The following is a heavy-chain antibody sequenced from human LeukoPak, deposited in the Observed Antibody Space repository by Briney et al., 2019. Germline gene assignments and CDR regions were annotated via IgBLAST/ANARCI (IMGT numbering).Heavy chain of an antibody. CDR1: GFTFDDYA. CDR3: AKEIDTLGTNAFDI. J-gene: IGHJ3*02. Sequence: PGATVRLSCAASGFTFDDYAMHWVRQAPGKGLEWVSLISGDGGSTYYADSVRGRFTISRDNSKNSLYLQMDSLRTEDTAFYYCAKEIDTLGTNAFDIWGQGTMVTVSS. V-gene: IGHV3-43*02. D-gene: IGHD2-15*01. CDR2: ISGDGGST.